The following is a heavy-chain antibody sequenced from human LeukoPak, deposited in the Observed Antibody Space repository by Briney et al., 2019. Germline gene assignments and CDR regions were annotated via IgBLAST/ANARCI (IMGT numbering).Heavy chain of an antibody. CDR3: ARGSGTAMVDY. CDR1: GFTFSSYR. J-gene: IGHJ4*02. CDR2: ISSSSSYI. V-gene: IGHV3-21*01. D-gene: IGHD5-18*01. Sequence: GGSLRLSCAASGFTFSSYRMNWVRQAPGKGLEWVSSISSSSSYIYYADSVKGRFTISRDNAKNSLYLQMNSLRAEDTAVYYCARGSGTAMVDYWGQGTLVTVSS.